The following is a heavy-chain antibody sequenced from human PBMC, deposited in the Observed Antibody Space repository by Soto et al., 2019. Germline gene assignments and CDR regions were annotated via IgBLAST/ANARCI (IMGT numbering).Heavy chain of an antibody. J-gene: IGHJ3*02. CDR3: ARQAQQLVRGAFDI. CDR1: GYSFAGYW. V-gene: IGHV5-10-1*01. D-gene: IGHD6-13*01. Sequence: GESLKISCKGSGYSFAGYWITWVRQKPGKGLEWMGRIDPSDSQTYYSPSLRGHVTISVTKSISTAYLQWSSLKASDTAMYYCARQAQQLVRGAFDIWGQGTMVTVSS. CDR2: IDPSDSQT.